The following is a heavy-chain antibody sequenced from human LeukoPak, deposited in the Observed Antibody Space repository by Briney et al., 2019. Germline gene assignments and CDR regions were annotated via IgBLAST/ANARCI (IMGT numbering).Heavy chain of an antibody. J-gene: IGHJ3*02. D-gene: IGHD2/OR15-2a*01. CDR2: ISSSSSYI. CDR1: GFTFSSYS. Sequence: GGSLRLSCAASGFTFSSYSMNWVRQAPGKGLEWVSSISSSSSYIYYADSVKGRFTVSRDNSKNTLYLQMNSLRAEDTAVYYCARVSILIVPYYAFDIWGQGTMVTVSS. V-gene: IGHV3-21*01. CDR3: ARVSILIVPYYAFDI.